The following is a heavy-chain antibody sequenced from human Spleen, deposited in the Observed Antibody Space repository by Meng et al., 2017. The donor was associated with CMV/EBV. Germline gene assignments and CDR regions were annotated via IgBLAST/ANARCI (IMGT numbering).Heavy chain of an antibody. Sequence: TCTLSGFSLSTSGEGVGWIRQPPGKALDWLALIYWDDDKRYRPSLRSRLTITKDTSKNQVVLTMTNMDPVDTATYYCASLYGATSYFDYWGQGTLVTVSS. J-gene: IGHJ4*02. D-gene: IGHD4/OR15-4a*01. CDR3: ASLYGATSYFDY. V-gene: IGHV2-5*02. CDR1: GFSLSTSGEG. CDR2: IYWDDDK.